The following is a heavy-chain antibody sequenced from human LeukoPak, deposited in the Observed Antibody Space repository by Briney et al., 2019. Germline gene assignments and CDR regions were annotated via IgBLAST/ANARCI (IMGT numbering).Heavy chain of an antibody. D-gene: IGHD4-17*01. Sequence: SQTLSLTCTVSGGSISSGDYYWSWIRQPPGKGLEWIGYICYSGSTYYNPSLKSRVTISVDTSKNQFSLKLSSVTAADTAVYYCASRHDYGDYSWFDPWGQGTLVTVSS. CDR1: GGSISSGDYY. V-gene: IGHV4-30-4*01. J-gene: IGHJ5*02. CDR3: ASRHDYGDYSWFDP. CDR2: ICYSGST.